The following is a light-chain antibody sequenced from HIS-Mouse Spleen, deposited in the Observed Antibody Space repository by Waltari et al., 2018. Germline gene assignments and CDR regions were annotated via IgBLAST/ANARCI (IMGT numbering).Light chain of an antibody. CDR2: EVS. CDR3: SSYTSSSTYV. V-gene: IGLV2-14*01. CDR1: SSDVGGHNY. J-gene: IGLJ1*01. Sequence: QSALTQPASVSGSPGQSITLPCTGTSSDVGGHNYVPWYQQHPGKAPKLMISEVSNRPSGVSNRFSGSKSGNTASLTISGLQAEDEADYYCSSYTSSSTYVFGTGTKVTVL.